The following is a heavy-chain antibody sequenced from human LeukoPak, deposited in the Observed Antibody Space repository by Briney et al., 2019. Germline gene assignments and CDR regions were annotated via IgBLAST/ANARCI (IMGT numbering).Heavy chain of an antibody. V-gene: IGHV4-34*01. Sequence: SETLSLTCAVYGGSFSGYYWSWIRQPPGKGLEWIGEINHSGSTNYNPSLKSRVTISVDTSKNQFSLKLSSVTAADTAVYYCARVGRLVLWFGEGPGYFDYWGQGTLVTVSS. J-gene: IGHJ4*02. CDR1: GGSFSGYY. D-gene: IGHD3-10*01. CDR2: INHSGST. CDR3: ARVGRLVLWFGEGPGYFDY.